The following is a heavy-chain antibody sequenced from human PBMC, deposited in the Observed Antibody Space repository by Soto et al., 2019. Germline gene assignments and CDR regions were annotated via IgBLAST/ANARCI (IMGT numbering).Heavy chain of an antibody. CDR3: ARSASLLVTAIAYFDY. D-gene: IGHD2-21*02. CDR1: GGSISSGDYY. V-gene: IGHV4-30-4*01. CDR2: IYYSGST. Sequence: PSETLSLTCTVSGGSISSGDYYWSWIRQPPGKGLEWIGYIYYSGSTYYNPSLKSRVTILVDTSKNQFSLKLSSVTAADTAVYYCARSASLLVTAIAYFDYWGQGTLVTVSS. J-gene: IGHJ4*02.